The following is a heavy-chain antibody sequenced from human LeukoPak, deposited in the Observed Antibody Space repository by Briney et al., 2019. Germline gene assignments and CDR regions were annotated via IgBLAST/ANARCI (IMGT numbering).Heavy chain of an antibody. CDR2: INHSGST. D-gene: IGHD6-6*01. Sequence: SETLSLTCAVYGGSFSGYYWSWIRQPPGKGLEWIGEINHSGSTNYNPSLKSRVTISVDTSKNQFSLKLSSVTAADTAVYYCGIAARPRQIYYYYYMDVWGKGTTVTVSS. V-gene: IGHV4-34*01. J-gene: IGHJ6*03. CDR3: GIAARPRQIYYYYYMDV. CDR1: GGSFSGYY.